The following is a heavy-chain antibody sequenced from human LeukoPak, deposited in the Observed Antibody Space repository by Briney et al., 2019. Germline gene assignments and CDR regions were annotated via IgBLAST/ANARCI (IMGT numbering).Heavy chain of an antibody. Sequence: RPGGSLRLSCATSGFSFDDYGMSWVRQAPGKGPEWVSGINWSGAGTGYADSVKGRLTISRDNAKKSLYLQLNSLTAEDTALYYCARDRSYGAFDYWGQGALVIVSS. CDR3: ARDRSYGAFDY. CDR2: INWSGAGT. V-gene: IGHV3-20*04. CDR1: GFSFDDYG. J-gene: IGHJ4*02. D-gene: IGHD5-18*01.